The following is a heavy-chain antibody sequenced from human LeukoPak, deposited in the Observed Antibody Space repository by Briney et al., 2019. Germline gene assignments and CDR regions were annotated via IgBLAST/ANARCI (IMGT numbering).Heavy chain of an antibody. D-gene: IGHD5-18*01. CDR2: ISYDGSNK. CDR3: ARAATAMVWWDPRNYFDY. Sequence: GGSLRLSCAASGFTFSSYAMHWVRQAPGKGLEWVAVISYDGSNKYYADSVKGRFTISRDSSKNTLYLQMNSLRAEDTAVYYCARAATAMVWWDPRNYFDYWGQGTLVTVSS. V-gene: IGHV3-30-3*01. CDR1: GFTFSSYA. J-gene: IGHJ4*02.